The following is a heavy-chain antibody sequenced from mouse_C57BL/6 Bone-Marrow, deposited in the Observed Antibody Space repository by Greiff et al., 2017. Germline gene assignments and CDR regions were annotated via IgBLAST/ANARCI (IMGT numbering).Heavy chain of an antibody. V-gene: IGHV1-5*01. CDR2: IYPGNSDT. J-gene: IGHJ2*01. D-gene: IGHD1-2*01. Sequence: VQLQQSGTVLARPGASVKMSCKTSGYTFTSYWMHWVKQRPGQGLEWIGAIYPGNSDTSYNQKFKGKAKLTAVTSASTAYMELSSLTNEDSAVYYCTVRYYGYTYFDYWGQGTTLTVSS. CDR1: GYTFTSYW. CDR3: TVRYYGYTYFDY.